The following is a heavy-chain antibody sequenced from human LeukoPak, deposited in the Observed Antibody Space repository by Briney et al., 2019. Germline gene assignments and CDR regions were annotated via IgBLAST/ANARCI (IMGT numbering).Heavy chain of an antibody. D-gene: IGHD3-10*01. CDR1: GFTFDSYA. CDR2: IGGSGGST. CDR3: AKDRGLYYCGSGSSFYFDY. V-gene: IGHV3-23*01. Sequence: GGSLRLSCAASGFTFDSYAMSWVRQAPGKGLEWVSAIGGSGGSTYYADSVKGRFTISRDNSKNTLYLQMNSLRAEDTAVYYCAKDRGLYYCGSGSSFYFDYWGQGTLVTVSS. J-gene: IGHJ4*02.